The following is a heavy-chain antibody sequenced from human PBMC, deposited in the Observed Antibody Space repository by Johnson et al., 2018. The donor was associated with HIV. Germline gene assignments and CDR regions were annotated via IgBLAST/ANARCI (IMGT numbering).Heavy chain of an antibody. Sequence: QVQLVESGGGVVQHGRSLRLSCAASGFTFSSYAMHWVRQAPGKGLEWVAVISYDGSNKYYADSVKGRFTISRDNSKNTLYLQMNSLRAEDTAVYYCARDRSTPQPYYYDSSGYRGYSAFDIWGQGTMVTVSS. CDR1: GFTFSSYA. CDR2: ISYDGSNK. J-gene: IGHJ3*02. V-gene: IGHV3-30*04. CDR3: ARDRSTPQPYYYDSSGYRGYSAFDI. D-gene: IGHD3-22*01.